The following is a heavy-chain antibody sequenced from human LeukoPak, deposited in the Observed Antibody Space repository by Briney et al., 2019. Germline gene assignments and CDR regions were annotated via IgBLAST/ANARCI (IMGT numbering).Heavy chain of an antibody. CDR1: GGSISSYY. J-gene: IGHJ5*02. D-gene: IGHD3-10*01. Sequence: PSETLSLTCTVSGGSISSYYWSWIRQPAGKGLEWIGRIYTSGSTNYNPSLKSRVTMSVDTSKNQFSLKLSSVTAADTAVYYCARGPIHYYGSGSSPNWFDPWGQGTLVTVSS. CDR3: ARGPIHYYGSGSSPNWFDP. CDR2: IYTSGST. V-gene: IGHV4-4*07.